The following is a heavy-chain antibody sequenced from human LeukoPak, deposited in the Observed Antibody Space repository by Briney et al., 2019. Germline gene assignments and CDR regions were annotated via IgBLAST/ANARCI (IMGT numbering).Heavy chain of an antibody. J-gene: IGHJ5*02. Sequence: GESLKISCKGSGYSFTSYWIGWVRQMPGKGLEWMGIIYPGDSDIKYSPSFQGHVTISADKSISTAYLQWSSLKASDTAMYYCARLEKLISAKRVWFDPWGQGTLVTVSS. CDR2: IYPGDSDI. D-gene: IGHD2-15*01. CDR3: ARLEKLISAKRVWFDP. CDR1: GYSFTSYW. V-gene: IGHV5-51*01.